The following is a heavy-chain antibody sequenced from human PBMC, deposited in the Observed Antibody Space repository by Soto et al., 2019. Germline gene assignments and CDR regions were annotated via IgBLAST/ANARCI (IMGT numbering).Heavy chain of an antibody. CDR2: IIPIFGTA. Sequence: ASVKVSCKASGGTFSSYAIIWVRQAPGQGLEWMGGIIPIFGTANYAQKFQGRVTAYMELSSLRSEDTAVYYCARWAGQLDYYYYYGMDVWGQGTTVTVSS. V-gene: IGHV1-69*13. D-gene: IGHD6-6*01. CDR3: ARWAGQLDYYYYYGMDV. CDR1: GGTFSSYA. J-gene: IGHJ6*02.